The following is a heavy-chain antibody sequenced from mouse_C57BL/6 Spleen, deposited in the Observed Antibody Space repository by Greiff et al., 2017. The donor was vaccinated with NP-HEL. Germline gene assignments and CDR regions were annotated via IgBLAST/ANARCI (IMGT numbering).Heavy chain of an antibody. CDR3: ARNAGNDEAGFAY. Sequence: QVQLKESGPGLVQPSQSLYITCTVSGFSLTSYGVHWVRQSPGKGLEWLGVIWSGGSKDYNAAIIYRLSISKDNSKSQDFFKMNSMQEDDTAIYYCARNAGNDEAGFAYWGQGALVTVSA. V-gene: IGHV2-2*01. D-gene: IGHD2-2*01. CDR2: IWSGGSK. J-gene: IGHJ3*01. CDR1: GFSLTSYG.